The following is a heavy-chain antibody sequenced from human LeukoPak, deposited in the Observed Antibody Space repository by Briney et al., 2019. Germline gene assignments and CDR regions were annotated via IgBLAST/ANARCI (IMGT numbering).Heavy chain of an antibody. CDR1: GYTFTSYG. J-gene: IGHJ3*02. D-gene: IGHD3-22*01. CDR3: ARVLSYYDSSGYYPDAFDI. V-gene: IGHV1-18*01. Sequence: ASVKVSCKASGYTFTSYGISWVRRAPGQGLEWMGWISAYNGNTNYAQKLQGRVTMTTDTSTSTAYMELRSLRSDDTAVYYCARVLSYYDSSGYYPDAFDIWGQGTMVTVSS. CDR2: ISAYNGNT.